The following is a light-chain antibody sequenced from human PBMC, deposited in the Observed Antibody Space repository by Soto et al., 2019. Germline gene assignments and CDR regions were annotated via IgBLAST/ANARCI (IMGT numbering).Light chain of an antibody. CDR2: AAS. V-gene: IGKV1-27*01. CDR3: QKYSSAPWT. J-gene: IGKJ1*01. Sequence: DIQMTQSPSSLSASVGDRVTISCRASQGIANYLAWYQQKPGKVPERLIYAASTLHSGVPSRFSGSGSGTDFTLTISSLQPEDVASYYCQKYSSAPWTFGQGTKVEIK. CDR1: QGIANY.